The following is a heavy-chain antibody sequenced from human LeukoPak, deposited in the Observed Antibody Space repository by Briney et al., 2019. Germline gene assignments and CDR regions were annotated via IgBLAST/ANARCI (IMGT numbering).Heavy chain of an antibody. V-gene: IGHV4-59*12. CDR3: ARAGWFGELYGPLDF. CDR1: GGSISSYY. J-gene: IGHJ4*02. Sequence: PSETLSLTCTVSGGSISSYYWSWIRQPPGKGLEWIGYIYYSGSTNYNPSLKSRVTISVDTSKNQFSLKLTSVIAADTAVYYCARAGWFGELYGPLDFWGQGTLVTVSS. D-gene: IGHD3-10*01. CDR2: IYYSGST.